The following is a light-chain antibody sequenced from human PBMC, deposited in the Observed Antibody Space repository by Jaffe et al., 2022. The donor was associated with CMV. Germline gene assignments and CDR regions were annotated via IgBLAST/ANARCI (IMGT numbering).Light chain of an antibody. CDR1: DIGSKS. Sequence: SYVLTQPPSVSVAPGKTATITCGGIDIGSKSVHWYQQRPGQAPVVVIYYDSDRPSGIPERFSGSNSGNTATLTISRVEAEDEADYYCQVWDYSSDHWVFGGGTKVTVL. V-gene: IGLV3-21*04. J-gene: IGLJ3*02. CDR2: YDS. CDR3: QVWDYSSDHWV.